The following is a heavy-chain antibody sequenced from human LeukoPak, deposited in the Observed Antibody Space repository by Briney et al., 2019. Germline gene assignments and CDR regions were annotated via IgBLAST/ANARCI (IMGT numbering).Heavy chain of an antibody. D-gene: IGHD1-26*01. Sequence: ASVKVSCKASGYTFTSYYMHWVRQAPGQGLGWMGIINPSGGSTSYAQKFQGRVTMTRDTSTSTVYMELSSLRSEDTAVYYCARESGAGIVGATTRYYYGMDVWGQGTTVTVSS. CDR1: GYTFTSYY. CDR2: INPSGGST. J-gene: IGHJ6*02. V-gene: IGHV1-46*01. CDR3: ARESGAGIVGATTRYYYGMDV.